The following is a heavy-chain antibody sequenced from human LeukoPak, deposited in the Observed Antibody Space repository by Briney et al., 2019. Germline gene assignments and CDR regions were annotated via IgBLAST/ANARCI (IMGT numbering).Heavy chain of an antibody. CDR2: ISGTTGRI. CDR3: ARVLYGDYPSAY. J-gene: IGHJ4*02. Sequence: GGSLRLSCAASGFTFSTITMNWVRQAPGGGLEWISYISGTTGRIHYADSVKGRFTISRDNAENSLYLQMNRLRDDDTAVYYCARVLYGDYPSAYWGQGTLVTVSS. V-gene: IGHV3-48*02. D-gene: IGHD4-17*01. CDR1: GFTFSTIT.